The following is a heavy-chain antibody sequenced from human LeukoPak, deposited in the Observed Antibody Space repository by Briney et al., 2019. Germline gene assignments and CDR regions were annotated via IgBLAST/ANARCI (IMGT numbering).Heavy chain of an antibody. CDR3: AAFRGSPIDI. CDR1: GGSISSSSYY. Sequence: SETLSLTCTVSGGSISSSSYYWGWVRQPPGKGLEWIGSIYYSGGTYYNPSLKSRVTISVDTSKNQFSLKLSSVTAADTAVYYCAAFRGSPIDIWGQGTMVTVSS. D-gene: IGHD3-10*01. J-gene: IGHJ3*02. V-gene: IGHV4-39*01. CDR2: IYYSGGT.